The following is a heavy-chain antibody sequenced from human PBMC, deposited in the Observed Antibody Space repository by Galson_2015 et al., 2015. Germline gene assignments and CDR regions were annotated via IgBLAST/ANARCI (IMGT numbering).Heavy chain of an antibody. CDR2: IEEGGSEK. CDR1: GFTFSRYW. V-gene: IGHV3-7*03. D-gene: IGHD6-25*01. J-gene: IGHJ4*02. Sequence: SLRLSCAASGFTFSRYWMSWVRQAPGKGLEWVAKIEEGGSEKYYVGSVKGRFTISRDNAKNSLYLQMNSLRAEDTAVYYCARIRSGYYFDYWGQGTLVTVSS. CDR3: ARIRSGYYFDY.